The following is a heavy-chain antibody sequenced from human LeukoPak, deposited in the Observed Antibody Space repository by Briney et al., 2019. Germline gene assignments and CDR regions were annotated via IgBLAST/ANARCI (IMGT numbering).Heavy chain of an antibody. CDR2: INHSGST. CDR3: ARVAPYCSSTSCYTHYYYYYMDV. J-gene: IGHJ6*03. D-gene: IGHD2-2*02. Sequence: SETLSLTCAVYGGSFSGYYWSCIRQPPGKGLEWVGEINHSGSTNYNPSLKSRVTISVDTSKNQFSLKLSSVTAADTAVYYCARVAPYCSSTSCYTHYYYYYMDVWGKGTTVTVSS. CDR1: GGSFSGYY. V-gene: IGHV4-34*01.